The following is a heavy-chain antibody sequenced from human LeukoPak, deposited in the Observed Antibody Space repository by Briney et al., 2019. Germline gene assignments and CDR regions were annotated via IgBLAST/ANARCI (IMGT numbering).Heavy chain of an antibody. CDR2: IYYTGST. CDR1: GGSISGYY. V-gene: IGHV4-59*01. J-gene: IGHJ4*02. Sequence: SETLSLTRSVSGGSISGYYWSWIRQPPGKGLEWIGYIYYTGSTNYNPSLKSRVSISADTSKNQFSLNVSSVTAADTAVYYCARGSSRLSGYSSSWGQGTLVTVSS. D-gene: IGHD5-18*01. CDR3: ARGSSRLSGYSSS.